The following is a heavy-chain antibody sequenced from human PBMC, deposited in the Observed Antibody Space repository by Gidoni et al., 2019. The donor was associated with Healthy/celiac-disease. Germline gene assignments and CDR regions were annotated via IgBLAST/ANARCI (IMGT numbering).Heavy chain of an antibody. J-gene: IGHJ6*02. CDR3: ARDPSSSWSNYYYYYGMDV. V-gene: IGHV6-1*01. Sequence: RTYYRSKWYNDYAVSVKSRITINPGTSKNQFSLQLNSVTPEDTAVYYCARDPSSSWSNYYYYYGMDVWGQGTTVTVSS. D-gene: IGHD6-13*01. CDR2: TYYRSKWYN.